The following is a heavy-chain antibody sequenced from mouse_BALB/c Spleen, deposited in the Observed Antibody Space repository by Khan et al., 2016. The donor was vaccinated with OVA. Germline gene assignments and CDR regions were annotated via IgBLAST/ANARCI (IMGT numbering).Heavy chain of an antibody. Sequence: QIQLVQSGPELKKPGETVKISCKASGYTFTNYRMNWMKQAPGKGLKWMGWINTYTGEPTYADDFKGRFAFSLETSASTAYLQINSRKNEDRATYFCARETSYWYFDVWGAGTTVTVSS. D-gene: IGHD1-3*01. CDR2: INTYTGEP. CDR3: ARETSYWYFDV. CDR1: GYTFTNYR. V-gene: IGHV9-1*02. J-gene: IGHJ1*01.